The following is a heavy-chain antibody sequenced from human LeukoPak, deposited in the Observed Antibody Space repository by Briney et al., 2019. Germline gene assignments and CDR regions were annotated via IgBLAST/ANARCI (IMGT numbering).Heavy chain of an antibody. CDR1: GGSISSYY. D-gene: IGHD5-18*01. CDR3: ARGLTRGYSFGPPGF. V-gene: IGHV4-34*01. CDR2: VNHSGST. Sequence: SKTLSLTCTVSGGSISSYYWSWIRQPPGKGLEWIGEVNHSGSTSYNPSLKSRVAISVDTSKNQISLKLTSVTAADTAVYYCARGLTRGYSFGPPGFWGQGTLVAVSS. J-gene: IGHJ4*02.